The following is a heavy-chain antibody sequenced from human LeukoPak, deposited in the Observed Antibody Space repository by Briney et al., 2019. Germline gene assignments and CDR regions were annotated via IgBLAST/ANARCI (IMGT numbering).Heavy chain of an antibody. CDR3: ARLYYDSSGYTSSYYFDY. D-gene: IGHD3-22*01. Sequence: PSETVSLTCTVSGGSISSGSYYWSWIRQPAGKGLEWIGRIYTSGSTYYNPSLKSRVTISVDTSKNQFSLKLSSVTAADTAVYYCARLYYDSSGYTSSYYFDYWGQGTLVTVSS. CDR1: GGSISSGSYY. J-gene: IGHJ4*02. CDR2: IYTSGST. V-gene: IGHV4-61*02.